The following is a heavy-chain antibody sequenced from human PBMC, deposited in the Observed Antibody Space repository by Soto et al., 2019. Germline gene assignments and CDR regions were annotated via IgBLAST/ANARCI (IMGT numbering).Heavy chain of an antibody. J-gene: IGHJ6*03. V-gene: IGHV3-23*01. CDR2: ISSSGAGT. CDR3: AKDKYYGSGSYYPIRDYDYYMDV. D-gene: IGHD3-10*01. Sequence: EVQLLESGGGLVQPGGSLRLSCAASGFTFSSHAMSWVRQAPGKGLEWVSTISSSGAGTYYADSVKGRFTISRDNSKNTLYLQMNSLRAEDTAVYYCAKDKYYGSGSYYPIRDYDYYMDVWGKGTTVNVSS. CDR1: GFTFSSHA.